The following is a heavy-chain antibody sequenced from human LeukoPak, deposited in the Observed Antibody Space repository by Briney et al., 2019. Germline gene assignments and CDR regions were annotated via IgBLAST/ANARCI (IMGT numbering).Heavy chain of an antibody. CDR3: ARAGNPAPGAFDI. D-gene: IGHD1-1*01. CDR1: GFTFSSYG. V-gene: IGHV3-30*03. J-gene: IGHJ3*02. Sequence: GGSLRLSCAASGFTFSSYGMHWVRQAPGKGLECVAIISYDGSNKYYADSVKGRFTISRDNSKNTLYLQMNSLRAEDTAVYYCARAGNPAPGAFDIWGQGTMVTVSS. CDR2: ISYDGSNK.